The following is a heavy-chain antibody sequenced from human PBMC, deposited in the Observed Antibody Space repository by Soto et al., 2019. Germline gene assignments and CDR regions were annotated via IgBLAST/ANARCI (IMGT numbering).Heavy chain of an antibody. D-gene: IGHD5-12*01. CDR1: GGSISGHS. V-gene: IGHV4-4*07. CDR3: VRGRSYSVYDF. CDR2: IYPSGST. J-gene: IGHJ4*02. Sequence: PSETLSLTCTVSGGSISGHSWIWIRQSAGRGLEWIGHIYPSGSTSYNPSLRSRVTVSLDTSKNQIFLNLTSVTAADTAVFYCVRGRSYSVYDFWGPGTLVTVSS.